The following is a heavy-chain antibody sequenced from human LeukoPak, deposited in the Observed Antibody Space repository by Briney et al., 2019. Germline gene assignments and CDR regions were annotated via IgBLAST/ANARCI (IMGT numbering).Heavy chain of an antibody. CDR1: GFTFSSYA. CDR2: ISSSGGST. CDR3: AKDSVHYDILTGSYFDY. V-gene: IGHV3-23*01. Sequence: GGSLRLSCAASGFTFSSYAMSWVRQAPGKGLEWVSAISSSGGSTYYADSVKGRFTISRDNSKNTLYLQMNSLRAEDTAVYYCAKDSVHYDILTGSYFDYWGQGTLVTVSS. D-gene: IGHD3-9*01. J-gene: IGHJ4*02.